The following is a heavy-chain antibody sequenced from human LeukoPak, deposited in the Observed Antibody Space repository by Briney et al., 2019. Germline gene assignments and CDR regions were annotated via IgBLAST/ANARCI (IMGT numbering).Heavy chain of an antibody. J-gene: IGHJ4*02. CDR3: ANLYSSGWYGSYYFDY. V-gene: IGHV4-39*01. Sequence: PSETLSLTCTASGGSISSSSYYWGWIRQPPGKGLEWIGSIYYSGSTYYNPSLKSRVTISVDTSKNQFSLKLSSVTAADTAVYYCANLYSSGWYGSYYFDYWGQGTLVTVSS. CDR1: GGSISSSSYY. CDR2: IYYSGST. D-gene: IGHD6-19*01.